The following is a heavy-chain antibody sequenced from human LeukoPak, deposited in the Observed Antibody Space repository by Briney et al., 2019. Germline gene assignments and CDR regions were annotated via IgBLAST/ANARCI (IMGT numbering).Heavy chain of an antibody. CDR2: TSYDERNK. J-gene: IGHJ4*02. D-gene: IGHD3-22*01. Sequence: GGSLRLSCAASGFTFSSNAMHWVRQAPGKGLEWVAATSYDERNKYYGDSVRGRFTISRDNSKNTLYLQMNSLRVEDTALYYCARGWDNNDGNGYSAWGQGTLVTVSS. V-gene: IGHV3-30*04. CDR3: ARGWDNNDGNGYSA. CDR1: GFTFSSNA.